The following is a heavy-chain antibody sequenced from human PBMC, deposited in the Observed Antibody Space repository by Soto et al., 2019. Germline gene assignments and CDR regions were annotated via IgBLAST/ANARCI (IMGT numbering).Heavy chain of an antibody. CDR1: GGSINSYW. CDR3: ARGGPYFYDSARFHFDY. J-gene: IGHJ4*02. V-gene: IGHV4-59*05. Sequence: SETLSLTCSVSGGSINSYWWSCIRQPPGKGLEWIGSVSHSGSTYHNPSLKSRVTLSLDTSNNRFPLRLSSVTAADTAVYYCARGGPYFYDSARFHFDYWGQGALVTVSS. CDR2: VSHSGST. D-gene: IGHD3-22*01.